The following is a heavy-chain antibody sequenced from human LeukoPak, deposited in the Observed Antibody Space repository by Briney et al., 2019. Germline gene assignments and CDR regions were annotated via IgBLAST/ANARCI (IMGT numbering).Heavy chain of an antibody. CDR1: GFTFSSYS. Sequence: GGSLRLSCAASGFTFSSYSMNWVRQAPGKGLEWVSSISSSSSYIYYADSVKGRFTISRDNSKSTLYLQMNSLRAEDTAVYYCARDFGDGYGYYFDYWGQGTLVTVSS. J-gene: IGHJ4*02. D-gene: IGHD4-17*01. CDR2: ISSSSSYI. V-gene: IGHV3-21*01. CDR3: ARDFGDGYGYYFDY.